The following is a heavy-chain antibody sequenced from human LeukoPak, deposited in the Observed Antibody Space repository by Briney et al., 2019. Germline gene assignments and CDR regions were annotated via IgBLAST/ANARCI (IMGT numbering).Heavy chain of an antibody. Sequence: SMKVSCKASGGTFSSYTISWVRQAPGQGLEWMGRIIPILGIANYAQKFQGRVTITADKSTSTAYMELSSLRSEDTAVYYCARGPVVPAALSPDAFDIWGQGTMVTVSS. J-gene: IGHJ3*02. D-gene: IGHD2-2*01. CDR3: ARGPVVPAALSPDAFDI. V-gene: IGHV1-69*02. CDR2: IIPILGIA. CDR1: GGTFSSYT.